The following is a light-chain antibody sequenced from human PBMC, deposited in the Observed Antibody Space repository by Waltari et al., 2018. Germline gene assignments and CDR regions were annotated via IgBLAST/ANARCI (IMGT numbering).Light chain of an antibody. V-gene: IGKV3-11*01. J-gene: IGKJ2*01. CDR2: DAS. CDR3: QQRSNWPRT. CDR1: QNIGSY. Sequence: EIVLTQSPATLSLSPGERATLSCRASQNIGSYLAWYQQKPGQPPRVLIYDASTRATGIPARFSGSGSEADFALTISSLEPDDFAGYYCQQRSNWPRTFGQGTKLEIK.